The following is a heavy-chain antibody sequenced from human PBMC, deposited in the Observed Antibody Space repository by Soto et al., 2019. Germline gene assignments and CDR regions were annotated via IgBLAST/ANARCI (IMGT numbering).Heavy chain of an antibody. D-gene: IGHD6-19*01. V-gene: IGHV4-59*01. CDR1: GGSISSYY. CDR2: IYYSGNT. J-gene: IGHJ4*02. CDR3: ATRSSGWYPRFDY. Sequence: QVQLQESGPGLVKPSETLSLTCTVSGGSISSYYWSWIRQPPGKGLEWIGYIYYSGNTNYNPSLKTRVPISVDTSKNQFSLKLSSVTAADTAVYYCATRSSGWYPRFDYWGQGTLVTVSS.